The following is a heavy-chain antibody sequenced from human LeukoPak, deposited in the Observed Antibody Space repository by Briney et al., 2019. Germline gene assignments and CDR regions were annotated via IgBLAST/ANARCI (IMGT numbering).Heavy chain of an antibody. Sequence: PSETLSLTCTVSGGPILDSTYYWAWIRQPPGRGLEWIATIFYNGNTHYNPSLKSRVTMSVDTVKNQFSLNLNSVTAADTAVYYCARQSSGYYYGWFDPWGQGTLVTVSS. J-gene: IGHJ5*02. CDR2: IFYNGNT. V-gene: IGHV4-39*01. CDR1: GGPILDSTYY. CDR3: ARQSSGYYYGWFDP. D-gene: IGHD3-22*01.